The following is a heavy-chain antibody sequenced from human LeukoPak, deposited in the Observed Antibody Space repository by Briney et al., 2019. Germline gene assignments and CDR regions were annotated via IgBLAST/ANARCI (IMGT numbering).Heavy chain of an antibody. CDR1: GFTFSSYE. CDR2: ISSSGSTI. J-gene: IGHJ6*03. CDR3: ARKAGYYYYYYMDV. Sequence: GGSLRLSCAASGFTFSSYEMNWVRQAPGKGLEWVSYISSSGSTIYYADSVKGRFTISRDNAKNTLYLQMNSLRAEDTAMYYCARKAGYYYYYYMDVWGKGTTVTVSS. V-gene: IGHV3-48*03.